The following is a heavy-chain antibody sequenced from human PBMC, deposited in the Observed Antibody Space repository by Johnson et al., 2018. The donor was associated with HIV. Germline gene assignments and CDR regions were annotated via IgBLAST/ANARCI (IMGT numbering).Heavy chain of an antibody. V-gene: IGHV3-30*03. CDR2: ISYDGSNK. Sequence: QVQLVESGGGVVQPGRSLRLSCAASGFTFSSYGMHWVRQAPGKGLEWVAVISYDGSNKYYAASVKGRFTISRDNAKNSLYLQMNSLRAEDTALYYCARGVKQQLSVVDAFDIWGQGTMVIVSS. CDR1: GFTFSSYG. CDR3: ARGVKQQLSVVDAFDI. D-gene: IGHD1-1*01. J-gene: IGHJ3*02.